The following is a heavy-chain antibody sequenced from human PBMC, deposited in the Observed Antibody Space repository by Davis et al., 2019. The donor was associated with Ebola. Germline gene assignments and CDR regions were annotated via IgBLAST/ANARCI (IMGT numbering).Heavy chain of an antibody. D-gene: IGHD4-17*01. CDR3: ARVAYGDYTPGNY. J-gene: IGHJ4*02. Sequence: GESLKISCAASGFTFSSYAMSWVRQAPGKGLEWVSSISSSSSYIYYADSVKGRFTISRDNAKNSLYLQMNSLRAEDTAVYYCARVAYGDYTPGNYWGQGTLVTVSS. V-gene: IGHV3-21*01. CDR1: GFTFSSYA. CDR2: ISSSSSYI.